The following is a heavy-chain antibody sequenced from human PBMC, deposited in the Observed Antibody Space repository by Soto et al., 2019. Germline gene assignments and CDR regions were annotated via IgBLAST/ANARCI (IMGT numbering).Heavy chain of an antibody. V-gene: IGHV1-69*01. CDR1: GGTFSSHS. Sequence: VQLMQSGAEVKQPGSSVKVSCKASGGTFSSHSINWVRQAPGQGLEWMGGIITLFGTANYAQNFQGRVTITADPSTSTAYMELNSLRSDDTDVYYCAREVGYGDFSAALLDWGQGTLVTVSS. CDR3: AREVGYGDFSAALLD. J-gene: IGHJ4*02. CDR2: IITLFGTA. D-gene: IGHD4-17*01.